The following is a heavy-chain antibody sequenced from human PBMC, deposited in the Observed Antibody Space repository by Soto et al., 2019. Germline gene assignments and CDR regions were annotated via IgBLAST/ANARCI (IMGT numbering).Heavy chain of an antibody. J-gene: IGHJ4*02. CDR1: GFTFSDYY. CDR3: VRDNGGTFDY. D-gene: IGHD2-8*01. Sequence: QVQLVESGGGLVKPGGSLRLSCAASGFTFSDYYMAWIRQAPGKGLEWVSYIGTSGSTNSADSMKGRFTISRDNAKNSLYLQMNSLRAEDAAVYYCVRDNGGTFDYWGQGTLVTVSS. CDR2: IGTSGST. V-gene: IGHV3-11*05.